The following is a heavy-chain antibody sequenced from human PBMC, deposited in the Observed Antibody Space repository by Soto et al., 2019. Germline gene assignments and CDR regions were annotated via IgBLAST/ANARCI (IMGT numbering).Heavy chain of an antibody. V-gene: IGHV1-24*01. CDR3: ATDLSSGYSYGYFDY. CDR1: GYTLTELS. Sequence: ASVKVSCKVSGYTLTELSMHWVRQAPGKGLEWMGGFDPEDGETIYAQKFQGRVTMTEDTSTDTAYMELSSLRSEDTAVYYCATDLSSGYSYGYFDYWGQGTLVTVSS. J-gene: IGHJ4*02. CDR2: FDPEDGET. D-gene: IGHD5-18*01.